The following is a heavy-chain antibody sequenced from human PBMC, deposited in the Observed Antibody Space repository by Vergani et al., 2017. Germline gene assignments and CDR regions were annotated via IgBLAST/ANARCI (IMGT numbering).Heavy chain of an antibody. J-gene: IGHJ4*02. D-gene: IGHD3-3*01. V-gene: IGHV3-9*01. CDR1: GFTFDDYA. Sequence: EVQLVESGGGLVQPGRSLRLSCAASGFTFDDYAMHWVRQAPGKGLEWVSGISWNSGSIGYADSVKGRFTISRDNSKNTLYLHMNSLRAEDTAVYYCAKSGKWGFLEWLLIDYWGQGTLVTVYS. CDR3: AKSGKWGFLEWLLIDY. CDR2: ISWNSGSI.